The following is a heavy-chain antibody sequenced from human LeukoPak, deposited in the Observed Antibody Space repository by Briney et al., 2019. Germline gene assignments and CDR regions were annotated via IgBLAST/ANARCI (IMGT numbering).Heavy chain of an antibody. J-gene: IGHJ4*02. V-gene: IGHV4-61*01. Sequence: PSQTLSLTWTVYGGSVSSGSSYCSWIRQPPGKGLDSFGYIYYSGTTNYNPTLKSRVTISVDTSKNQFSLKLSSVTAADTAVYYCARVGAAAGSLDYWGQGTLVTVSS. CDR3: ARVGAAAGSLDY. CDR1: GGSVSSGSSY. CDR2: IYYSGTT. D-gene: IGHD6-13*01.